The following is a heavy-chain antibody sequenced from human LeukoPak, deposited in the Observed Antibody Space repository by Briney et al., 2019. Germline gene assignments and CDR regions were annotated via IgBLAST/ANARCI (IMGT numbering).Heavy chain of an antibody. CDR3: VTGWEPAAY. V-gene: IGHV1-46*01. CDR1: GYTFTNYY. J-gene: IGHJ4*02. Sequence: ASVKVSCKASGYTFTNYYMHWVRQAPGQGLEWMGIINPSGGSTSYAQKFQGRVTMTEDTSTDTAYMEVSSLRPEDTAVYYSVTGWEPAAYWGEGTLVTVSS. CDR2: INPSGGST. D-gene: IGHD1-26*01.